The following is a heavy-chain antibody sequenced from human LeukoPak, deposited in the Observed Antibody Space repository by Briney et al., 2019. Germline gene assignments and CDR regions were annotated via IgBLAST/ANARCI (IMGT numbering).Heavy chain of an antibody. CDR3: AKRVSAGLPPSLDF. V-gene: IGHV3-64*04. Sequence: GGSLRLSCSASGFTFSSYAMHWVRQAPGKGLEYVAAISSNGGSTYYADSVKGRFTISRDNSKNTLFLQMNSLRAEDTAAYYCAKRVSAGLPPSLDFWGQGTLVTVSS. D-gene: IGHD6-19*01. J-gene: IGHJ4*02. CDR2: ISSNGGST. CDR1: GFTFSSYA.